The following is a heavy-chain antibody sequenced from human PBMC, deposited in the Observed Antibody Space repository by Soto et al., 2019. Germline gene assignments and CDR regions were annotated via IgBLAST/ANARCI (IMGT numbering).Heavy chain of an antibody. CDR1: GYTFTSYG. CDR3: ARQKKTGGTPDDAFDI. J-gene: IGHJ3*02. D-gene: IGHD7-27*01. CDR2: ISAYNGNT. Sequence: QVQLVQSGAEVKKPGASVKVSCKASGYTFTSYGISWVRQAPGQGLEWMGWISAYNGNTNYAQKLQGRVTMTTDTSTSTAYMELRSLRSDDTAVYHCARQKKTGGTPDDAFDIWGQGTMVTVSS. V-gene: IGHV1-18*04.